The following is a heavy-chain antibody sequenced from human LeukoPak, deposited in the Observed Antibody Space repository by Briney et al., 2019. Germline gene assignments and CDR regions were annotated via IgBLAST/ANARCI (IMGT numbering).Heavy chain of an antibody. V-gene: IGHV3-30*18. D-gene: IGHD3-9*01. CDR1: GFTFSSCG. CDR2: ISYDGDNK. J-gene: IGHJ4*02. CDR3: VKGDFDWSPFDY. Sequence: GGSLRLSCAASGFTFSSCGMHWVRQAPGKGLEWVALISYDGDNKYYADSVKGRFTISRDNSKNTLYLQMNSLRPEDTAVYYCVKGDFDWSPFDYWGQGTLVTVSS.